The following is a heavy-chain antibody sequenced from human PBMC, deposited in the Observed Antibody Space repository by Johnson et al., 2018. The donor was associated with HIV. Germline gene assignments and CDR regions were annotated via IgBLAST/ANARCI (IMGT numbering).Heavy chain of an antibody. V-gene: IGHV3-30*04. CDR2: ISYDGSDK. J-gene: IGHJ3*02. Sequence: QVQLVESGGGVVQPGRSLRLSCAASGFTFSSYGMHWVRQAPAKGLEWVAVISYDGSDKDYADSVKGRFTISRDSSKNTLYLQMNSLRAEDTAVYYCARPHIVVVTAGYAFDIWGQGTLVTVSS. CDR1: GFTFSSYG. D-gene: IGHD2-21*02. CDR3: ARPHIVVVTAGYAFDI.